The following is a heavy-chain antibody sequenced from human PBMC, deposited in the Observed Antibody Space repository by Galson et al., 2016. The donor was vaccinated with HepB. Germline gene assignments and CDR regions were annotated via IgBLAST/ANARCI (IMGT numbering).Heavy chain of an antibody. CDR2: INPNSGGT. J-gene: IGHJ5*02. D-gene: IGHD6-19*01. CDR1: GYSFTDYY. CDR3: ARGLRTSGWMFDP. V-gene: IGHV1-2*04. Sequence: SVKVSCKASGYSFTDYYIHWVRQAAGQGLEWMGWINPNSGGTQYAQKFQGWITMTRDSSITTAYMDLSRLRSDDTAVYYCARGLRTSGWMFDPWGQGTLGTVSS.